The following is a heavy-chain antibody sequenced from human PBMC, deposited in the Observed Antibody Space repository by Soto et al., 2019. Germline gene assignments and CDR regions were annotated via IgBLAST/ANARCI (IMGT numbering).Heavy chain of an antibody. CDR1: GFTFSYYG. CDR2: IPYDGSNE. CDR3: AKQAAAGNYYYYAMNV. V-gene: IGHV3-30*18. J-gene: IGHJ6*02. Sequence: SLRLSCAASGFTFSYYGMHWVRQAPGKGLEWVAAIPYDGSNEYYADSVKGRFTISRDNSKNTLYLQMNSLRVEDTAVYYCAKQAAAGNYYYYAMNVWGQGTTVTVSS. D-gene: IGHD6-13*01.